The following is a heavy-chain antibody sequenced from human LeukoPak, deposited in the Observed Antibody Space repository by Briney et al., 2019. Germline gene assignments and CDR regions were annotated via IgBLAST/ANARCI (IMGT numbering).Heavy chain of an antibody. CDR3: ARDPTQYLRYGYFDY. V-gene: IGHV3-30-3*01. J-gene: IGHJ4*02. D-gene: IGHD4-11*01. Sequence: PGGSLRLSCAASGFTFSSYAMHWVRQAPGKGLEWVAVISYDGSNKYYADSVKGRFTISRDNSKNTLYLQMNTLRGEDTAVYYCARDPTQYLRYGYFDYWGQGTLVTVSS. CDR2: ISYDGSNK. CDR1: GFTFSSYA.